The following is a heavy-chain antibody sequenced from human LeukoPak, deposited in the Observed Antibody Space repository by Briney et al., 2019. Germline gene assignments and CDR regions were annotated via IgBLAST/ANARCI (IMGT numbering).Heavy chain of an antibody. J-gene: IGHJ2*01. D-gene: IGHD6-19*01. V-gene: IGHV3-30*18. CDR3: AKEYSSGWSHWYFDL. CDR2: ISYDGRTI. Sequence: PGGSLRLSCEASGFMFSSYGMHWVRQAPGKGLEWVAVISYDGRTIHYADSVKGRFTISRDNSKNTLYLQMNSLRPEDTAVYYCAKEYSSGWSHWYFDLWGRGTLVTVSS. CDR1: GFMFSSYG.